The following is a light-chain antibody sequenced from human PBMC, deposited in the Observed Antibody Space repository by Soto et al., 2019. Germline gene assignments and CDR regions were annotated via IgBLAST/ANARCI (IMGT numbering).Light chain of an antibody. Sequence: QSVLTQPPSVSAAPGQKVTISCSGSSSNIGNYDVSWYQQLPGTAPKLLIYENNKRPSGIPDRSSGSKSGTSATLGITGLRTGDEADYYCGIWDSSLSGGVFGGGTKLTVL. CDR3: GIWDSSLSGGV. V-gene: IGLV1-51*01. J-gene: IGLJ2*01. CDR2: ENN. CDR1: SSNIGNYD.